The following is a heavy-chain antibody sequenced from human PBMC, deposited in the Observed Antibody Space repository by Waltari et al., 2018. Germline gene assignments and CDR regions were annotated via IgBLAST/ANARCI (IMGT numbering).Heavy chain of an antibody. Sequence: QMYLVASGGTVVQPGTSLTLSCAASGFTFNKNNMHWVRQAPGKEREWVSFILYDGSDDSYADSVKGRVTISRDNSKHTIFLQMIGLKVEDTAVYFCAKDSGSGGYAFDVWGQGTMVTVSS. D-gene: IGHD1-26*01. CDR1: GFTFNKNN. J-gene: IGHJ3*01. CDR3: AKDSGSGGYAFDV. CDR2: ILYDGSDD. V-gene: IGHV3-30*02.